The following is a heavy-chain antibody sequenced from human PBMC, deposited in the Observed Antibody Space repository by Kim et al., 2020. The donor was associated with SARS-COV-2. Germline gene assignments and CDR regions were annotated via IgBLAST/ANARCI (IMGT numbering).Heavy chain of an antibody. CDR3: ARGQKFYYDILTGYYEGGYYYDMDV. CDR1: GFTFSSYA. J-gene: IGHJ6*02. V-gene: IGHV3-30*04. Sequence: GGSLRLSCAASGFTFSSYAMHWVRQAPGKGLEWVSAISCNGSNKYYADSVKGRFTISRDNSKNTLYLQMNSLRAEDTAVYYCARGQKFYYDILTGYYEGGYYYDMDVWGQGTTVTVSS. CDR2: ISCNGSNK. D-gene: IGHD3-9*01.